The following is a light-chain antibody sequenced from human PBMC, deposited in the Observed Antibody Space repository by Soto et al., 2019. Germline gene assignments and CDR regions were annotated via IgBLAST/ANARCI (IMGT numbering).Light chain of an antibody. CDR3: QQYNDYPYT. CDR1: QTADKW. Sequence: DIQVTQSPSTLSASVGDRVIIACRASQTADKWVAWYQQKPGKAPNVLIYDASRLESGGPSRFSGSGSGTLFTLTISNLQPDDFANYYCQQYNDYPYTFGQGTKVEI. V-gene: IGKV1-5*01. CDR2: DAS. J-gene: IGKJ2*01.